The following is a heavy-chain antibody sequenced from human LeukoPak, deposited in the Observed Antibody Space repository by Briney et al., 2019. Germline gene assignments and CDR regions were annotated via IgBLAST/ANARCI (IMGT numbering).Heavy chain of an antibody. J-gene: IGHJ4*02. D-gene: IGHD4-11*01. V-gene: IGHV3-11*04. CDR1: GFTFSDYY. CDR2: ISSSGSTI. CDR3: ASPIGGTTVTAKASDY. Sequence: GGSLRLSCAASGFTFSDYYMGWIRQAPGKGLEWVSYISSSGSTIYYADSVKGRFTISRDNAKNSLYLQMNSLRAEDTAVYYCASPIGGTTVTAKASDYWGQGTLVTVSS.